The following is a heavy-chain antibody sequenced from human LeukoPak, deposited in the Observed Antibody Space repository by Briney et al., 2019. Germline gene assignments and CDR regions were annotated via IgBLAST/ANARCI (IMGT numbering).Heavy chain of an antibody. CDR3: ARQDIVVVPAAMGGNWFDP. Sequence: SETLSLTCTVSGGSISSGGYYWSWIRQPPGKGLEWIGYIYHSGSTYYNPSLKSRVTISVDRSKNQFSLKLSSVTAADTAVYYCARQDIVVVPAAMGGNWFDPWGQGTLVTVSS. D-gene: IGHD2-2*01. J-gene: IGHJ5*02. V-gene: IGHV4-30-2*01. CDR2: IYHSGST. CDR1: GGSISSGGYY.